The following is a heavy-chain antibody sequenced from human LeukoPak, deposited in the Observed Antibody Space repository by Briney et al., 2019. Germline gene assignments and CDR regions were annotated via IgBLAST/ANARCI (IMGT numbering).Heavy chain of an antibody. CDR1: GFTFSSYS. CDR2: ISSSSSYI. J-gene: IGHJ4*02. V-gene: IGHV3-21*01. D-gene: IGHD6-13*01. Sequence: GGSLRLSCATSGFTFSSYSMNWVRQAPGKGLEWVSSISSSSSYIYYADSVKGRFTISRDNAKNSLYLQMNSLRAEDTAVYYCARLIAAAGTDFDYWGQGTLVTVSS. CDR3: ARLIAAAGTDFDY.